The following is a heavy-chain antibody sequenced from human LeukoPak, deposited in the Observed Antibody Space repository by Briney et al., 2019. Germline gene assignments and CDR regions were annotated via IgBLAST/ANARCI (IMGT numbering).Heavy chain of an antibody. J-gene: IGHJ4*02. V-gene: IGHV3-23*01. Sequence: PGGSLRLSCAASGFTFSSYAMNWVRQAPGEGLEWDSVISGSGSTTYYADSVKGRFTISRDNSKNTLSLQMNSLRAEDTAVYYCATSFGPVIAAAGTGADWGQGTLVTVSS. CDR1: GFTFSSYA. CDR3: ATSFGPVIAAAGTGAD. CDR2: ISGSGSTT. D-gene: IGHD6-13*01.